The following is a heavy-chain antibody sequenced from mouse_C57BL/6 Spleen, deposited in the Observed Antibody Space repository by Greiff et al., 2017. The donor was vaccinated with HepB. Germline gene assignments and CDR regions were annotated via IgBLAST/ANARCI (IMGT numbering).Heavy chain of an antibody. CDR2: FTMYSDAT. D-gene: IGHD2-1*01. CDR1: YFAFMASA. Sequence: RVESGAELVRPGSSVTLSCKDSYFAFMASAMHWVKQKPEHGLEWIGSFTMYSDATEYSENFKGKATLTANTSSSPAYMELSSLTSEDSAVYYCARSLYGNYPAYFDVWGTGTTVTVSS. V-gene: IGHV1-49*01. CDR3: ARSLYGNYPAYFDV. J-gene: IGHJ1*03.